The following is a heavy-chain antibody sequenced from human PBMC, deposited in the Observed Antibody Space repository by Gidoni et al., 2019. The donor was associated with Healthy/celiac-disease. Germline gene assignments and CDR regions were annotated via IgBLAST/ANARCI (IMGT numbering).Heavy chain of an antibody. CDR3: AKVWSLYYYYMDV. D-gene: IGHD3-10*01. CDR2: ISYDGSNK. Sequence: QVQLVESGGGGVQPGRSLRLSCAPSGFTFSSYGMHWVRQAPGKGLEWVAVISYDGSNKYYADSVKGRFTISRDNSKNTLYLQMNSLRAEDTAVYYCAKVWSLYYYYMDVWGKGTTVTVSS. V-gene: IGHV3-30*18. J-gene: IGHJ6*03. CDR1: GFTFSSYG.